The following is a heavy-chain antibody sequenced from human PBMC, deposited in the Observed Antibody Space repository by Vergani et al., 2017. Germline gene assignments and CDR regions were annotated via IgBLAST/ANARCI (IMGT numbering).Heavy chain of an antibody. CDR1: GYTFTSYG. CDR2: ISAYNGNT. J-gene: IGHJ3*02. D-gene: IGHD3-22*01. V-gene: IGHV1-18*04. CDR3: AADRRGYYDSSGFAFDI. Sequence: QVQLVQSGAEVKKPGASVKVSCKASGYTFTSYGISWVRQAPGQGLEWMGWISAYNGNTNYAQKLQGRVTMTTDTSTSTAYMELRSLRSDDTAVYYCAADRRGYYDSSGFAFDIWGQGTMVTVSS.